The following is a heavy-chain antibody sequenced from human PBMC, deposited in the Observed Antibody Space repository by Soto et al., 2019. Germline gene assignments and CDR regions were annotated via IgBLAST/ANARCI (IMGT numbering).Heavy chain of an antibody. J-gene: IGHJ3*02. Sequence: ASVKVSCKASGYTFTSYGISWVRQAPGQGLEWMGCISAYNGNTNYAQNLQGRVTMTTDTSTSTAYMELRSLRSDDTAVDDCAIFSGRSWHDAFDIGGQGTMVTVSS. D-gene: IGHD2-15*01. CDR3: AIFSGRSWHDAFDI. V-gene: IGHV1-18*01. CDR2: ISAYNGNT. CDR1: GYTFTSYG.